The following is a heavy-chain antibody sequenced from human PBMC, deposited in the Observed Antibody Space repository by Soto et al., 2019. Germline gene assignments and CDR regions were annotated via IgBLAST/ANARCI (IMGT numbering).Heavy chain of an antibody. CDR1: GFTFSRYG. CDR2: ISPDGSNK. Sequence: QVQLVESGGGVVQPVRSLRLSCAASGFTFSRYGMHWVRQAPGKGLEWVAFISPDGSNKYYVDSVKGRFTISRDNSKNTLYLHLNSLRAQYTAVYYCAKGSSTRHMGLDSWGQGTLVTVSS. D-gene: IGHD2-21*01. V-gene: IGHV3-30*18. CDR3: AKGSSTRHMGLDS. J-gene: IGHJ4*02.